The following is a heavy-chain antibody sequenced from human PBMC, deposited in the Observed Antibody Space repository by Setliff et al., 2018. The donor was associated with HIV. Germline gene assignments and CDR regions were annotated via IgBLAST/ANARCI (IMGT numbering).Heavy chain of an antibody. CDR3: AKRAYYGNNSRFWYFDL. V-gene: IGHV3-23*01. CDR2: ISVTGGTT. Sequence: HPGGSLSLSCAASGFTFDSNAMTWVRQAPGKGLEWVSSISVTGGTTYYADSVKGRFTISRDNSKNTMYLQMNSLRDEDTAVYYCAKRAYYGNNSRFWYFDLWGRGSLVTVSS. CDR1: GFTFDSNA. J-gene: IGHJ2*01. D-gene: IGHD3-16*01.